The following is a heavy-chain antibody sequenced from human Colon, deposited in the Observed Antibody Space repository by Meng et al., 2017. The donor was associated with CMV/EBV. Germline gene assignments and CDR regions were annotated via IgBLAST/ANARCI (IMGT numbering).Heavy chain of an antibody. J-gene: IGHJ4*02. Sequence: GESLKISCAASGLSLSHYAMHWVRQAPNKGLEWVAVMSHDGSNELYATSVKGRFAISRDNSKNTLYLNLSTVTADDTAVYYCARAAEGYSFGYPFDLWGQGTLVTVSS. D-gene: IGHD5-12*01. V-gene: IGHV3-30*09. CDR1: GLSLSHYA. CDR3: ARAAEGYSFGYPFDL. CDR2: MSHDGSNE.